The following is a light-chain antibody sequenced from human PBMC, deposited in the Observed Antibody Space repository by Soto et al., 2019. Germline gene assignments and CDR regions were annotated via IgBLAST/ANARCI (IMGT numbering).Light chain of an antibody. J-gene: IGLJ1*01. V-gene: IGLV2-14*01. CDR1: STDVGSYNY. CDR2: EVS. CDR3: SSYTTTNTYV. Sequence: QSVLIQPASVSGSLGQSITISCTGTSTDVGSYNYVSWYQQHPGKAPKLMIYEVSNRPSGVSNRFSGSKSGNTASLTISGLQAEDEGDYYCSSYTTTNTYVFGSGTKVTVL.